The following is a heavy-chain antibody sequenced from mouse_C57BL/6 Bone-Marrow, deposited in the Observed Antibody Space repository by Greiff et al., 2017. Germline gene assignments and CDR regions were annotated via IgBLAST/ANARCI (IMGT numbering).Heavy chain of an antibody. D-gene: IGHD1-1*02. CDR3: AREGGGNYWYFDV. J-gene: IGHJ1*03. CDR1: GYTFTNYW. Sequence: VHLVESGAELVRPGTSVKMSCKASGYTFTNYWIGWAKQRPGHGLEWIGDIYPGGGYTNYNEKFKGKATLTADKSSSTAYMQFSSLTSEDSAIXYCAREGGGNYWYFDVWGTGTTVTVSS. V-gene: IGHV1-63*01. CDR2: IYPGGGYT.